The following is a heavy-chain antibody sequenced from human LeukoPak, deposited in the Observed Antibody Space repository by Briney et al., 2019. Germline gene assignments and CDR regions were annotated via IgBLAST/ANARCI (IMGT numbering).Heavy chain of an antibody. J-gene: IGHJ5*02. V-gene: IGHV3-23*01. D-gene: IGHD3-10*01. CDR2: ISGSGGST. CDR1: GFTFSSYA. Sequence: PGGSLRLSCAASGFTFSSYAMSWVRQAPGKGLEWVSAISGSGGSTYYADSVKGRFTISRDNSKNTLYLQMNSLRAEDTAVYYCARDQKELWFGELLLNWFDPWGQGTLVTVSS. CDR3: ARDQKELWFGELLLNWFDP.